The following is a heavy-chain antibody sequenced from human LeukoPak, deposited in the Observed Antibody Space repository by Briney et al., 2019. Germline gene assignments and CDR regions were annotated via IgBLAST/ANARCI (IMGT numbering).Heavy chain of an antibody. V-gene: IGHV3-7*01. CDR1: GFTFTNYW. CDR3: ARGPPISGNFWRGKNHPPDY. D-gene: IGHD3-3*01. J-gene: IGHJ4*02. Sequence: QSGGSLRLSCAASGFTFTNYWMSWVRQAPGKGLELVANIKQDRSEKYYVDSVKGRFTISRDNAKNSLYLQMNSLRAEDTAVYYCARGPPISGNFWRGKNHPPDYWGQGTLVTVSS. CDR2: IKQDRSEK.